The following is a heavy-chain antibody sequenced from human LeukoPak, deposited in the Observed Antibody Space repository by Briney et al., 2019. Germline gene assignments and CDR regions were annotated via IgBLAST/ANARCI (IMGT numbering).Heavy chain of an antibody. Sequence: GGSLGLSCAASGFTFSSYSMNWVRQAPGKGLEWVSYISSSSSTIYYADSVKGRFTISRDNAKNSLYLQMNSLRAEDTALYYCIKDTGAAVAGLVGRYFDYWGQGTLVTVSS. J-gene: IGHJ4*02. V-gene: IGHV3-48*04. D-gene: IGHD6-19*01. CDR2: ISSSSSTI. CDR3: IKDTGAAVAGLVGRYFDY. CDR1: GFTFSSYS.